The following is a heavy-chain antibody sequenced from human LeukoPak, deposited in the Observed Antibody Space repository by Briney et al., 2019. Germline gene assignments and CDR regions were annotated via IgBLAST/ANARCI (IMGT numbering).Heavy chain of an antibody. D-gene: IGHD2-15*01. J-gene: IGHJ5*02. Sequence: ASVKVSCKASGHTFTGYYMHWVRQAPGQGLEWMGWINPNSGGTNYAQKFQGRVTMTRDTSISTAYMELSRLRSDDTAVYYCARSVSFSGWFDPWGQGTLVTVSS. CDR1: GHTFTGYY. CDR3: ARSVSFSGWFDP. V-gene: IGHV1-2*02. CDR2: INPNSGGT.